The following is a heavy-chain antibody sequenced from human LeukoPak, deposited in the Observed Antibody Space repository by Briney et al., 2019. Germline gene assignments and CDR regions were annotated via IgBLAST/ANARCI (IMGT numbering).Heavy chain of an antibody. V-gene: IGHV1-2*02. CDR1: GYTFTGYY. D-gene: IGHD3-22*01. CDR3: ARAERGYYDSSGYFGY. Sequence: ASVKVSCKASGYTFTGYYMHWVRQAPGQGLEWMGWINPNSGGTNYAQKFQGRVTMTRDTSISTAYMELSRLRSDDTAVYYCARAERGYYDSSGYFGYWGEGTLVTVSS. CDR2: INPNSGGT. J-gene: IGHJ4*02.